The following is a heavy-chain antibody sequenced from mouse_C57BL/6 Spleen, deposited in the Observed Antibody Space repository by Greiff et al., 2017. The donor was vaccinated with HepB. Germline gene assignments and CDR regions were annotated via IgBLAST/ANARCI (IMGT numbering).Heavy chain of an antibody. CDR2: IYPRSGNT. V-gene: IGHV1-81*01. CDR1: GYTFTSYG. J-gene: IGHJ3*01. Sequence: VQLQQSGAELARPGASVKLSCKASGYTFTSYGISWVKQRTGQGLEWIGEIYPRSGNTYYNEKFKGKATLTADKSSSTAYMELRSLPSEDSAVYVCAREGTTVVVPAYWGQGTLVTVSA. D-gene: IGHD1-1*01. CDR3: AREGTTVVVPAY.